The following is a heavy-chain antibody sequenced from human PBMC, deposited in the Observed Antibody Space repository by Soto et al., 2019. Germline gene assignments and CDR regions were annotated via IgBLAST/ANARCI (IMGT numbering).Heavy chain of an antibody. CDR3: AREGCSGGSCYPDAFDI. J-gene: IGHJ3*02. Sequence: ASAKVSCKDSGYTFTGCYMYWVRQAPGQGLEWMGWINPNSGGTNYAQKFQGWVTMTRDTSISTAYMELSRLRSDDTAVYYCAREGCSGGSCYPDAFDIWGQGTMVTVSS. V-gene: IGHV1-2*04. CDR1: GYTFTGCY. CDR2: INPNSGGT. D-gene: IGHD2-15*01.